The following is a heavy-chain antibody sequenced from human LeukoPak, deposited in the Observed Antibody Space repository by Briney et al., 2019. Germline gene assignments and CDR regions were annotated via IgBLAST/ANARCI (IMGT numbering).Heavy chain of an antibody. CDR1: GDSISNCY. CDR3: AREACGGYCRFDY. CDR2: IYYSGST. Sequence: AEPLTLTCTVSGDSISNCYWSGSRQPPGKGLEGMGYIYYSGSTKYSPSPKSRVAISVDTSKKQFPLKLSSLTAADTAVYYCAREACGGYCRFDYWGQGTLVTVSS. J-gene: IGHJ4*02. V-gene: IGHV4-59*01. D-gene: IGHD2-21*02.